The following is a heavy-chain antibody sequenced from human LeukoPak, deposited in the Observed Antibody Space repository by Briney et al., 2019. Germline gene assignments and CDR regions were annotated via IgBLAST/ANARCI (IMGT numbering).Heavy chain of an antibody. Sequence: GGSLRLSCAASGFTFSSYSVNWVRQAPGKGLEWVSGIIENGYDKYYADSVKGRFTISRDNSKNTLYLQMNSLRADDTAVYYCARDYDTPVITGTTSPLDYWGQGILVSVSS. CDR3: ARDYDTPVITGTTSPLDY. V-gene: IGHV3-21*04. CDR2: IIENGYDK. CDR1: GFTFSSYS. D-gene: IGHD1-7*01. J-gene: IGHJ4*02.